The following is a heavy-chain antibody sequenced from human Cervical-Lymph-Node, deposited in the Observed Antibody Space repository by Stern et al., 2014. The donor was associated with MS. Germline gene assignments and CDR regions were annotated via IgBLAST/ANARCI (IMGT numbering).Heavy chain of an antibody. D-gene: IGHD6-13*01. V-gene: IGHV1-69*01. CDR1: GGTFSKFP. Sequence: VQLVESGAEVTKPGSSVKVSCKASGGTFSKFPSSWVRQAPGQGLEWMGGIFPLLGTPAYAQEFRGRVTIPADVSTSTVYMELSSLRSDDTAVYYCALSSETSDRWYSLGYALWGQGPLVTVSS. CDR2: IFPLLGTP. J-gene: IGHJ4*02. CDR3: ALSSETSDRWYSLGYAL.